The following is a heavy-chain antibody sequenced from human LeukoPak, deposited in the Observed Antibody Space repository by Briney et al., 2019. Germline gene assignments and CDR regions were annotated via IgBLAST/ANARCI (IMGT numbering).Heavy chain of an antibody. J-gene: IGHJ6*03. CDR2: ISYDGSNK. D-gene: IGHD3-16*01. V-gene: IGHV3-30*18. CDR1: RFTFSSYG. Sequence: GGSLRLSCAASRFTFSSYGMHWVRQAPGKGLEWVAVISYDGSNKYYADSVKGRFTISRDNSKNTLYLQMNSLRAEDTAVYYCAKDMMMGPYYYMDVWGKGTAVTVSS. CDR3: AKDMMMGPYYYMDV.